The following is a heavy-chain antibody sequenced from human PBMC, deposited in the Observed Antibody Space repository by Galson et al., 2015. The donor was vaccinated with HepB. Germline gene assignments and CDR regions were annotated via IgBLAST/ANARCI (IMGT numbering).Heavy chain of an antibody. CDR2: ISSNGGST. CDR1: GFTFRNYG. CDR3: VKDTEYSSSPNEAFDI. V-gene: IGHV3-64D*06. Sequence: SLRLSCAASGFTFRNYGMHWVRQAPGKGLEYVSGISSNGGSTYYADSVKGRFTISRDNSKNTLYLQMSSLRAEDMAVYYCVKDTEYSSSPNEAFDIWGQGTMVTVSS. J-gene: IGHJ3*02. D-gene: IGHD6-13*01.